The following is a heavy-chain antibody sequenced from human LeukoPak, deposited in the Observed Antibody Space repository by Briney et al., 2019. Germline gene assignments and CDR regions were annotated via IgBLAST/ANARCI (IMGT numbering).Heavy chain of an antibody. V-gene: IGHV3-21*01. CDR3: ARDRRYSSGWYGLYAFDI. Sequence: GGSLRLSCAASGFTFSSYSMNWVRQAPGKGLEWVSSISSSSSYIYYADSVKGRFTISRDNAKSSLYLQMNSLRAEDTAVYYCARDRRYSSGWYGLYAFDIWGQGTMVTVSS. CDR1: GFTFSSYS. CDR2: ISSSSSYI. D-gene: IGHD6-19*01. J-gene: IGHJ3*02.